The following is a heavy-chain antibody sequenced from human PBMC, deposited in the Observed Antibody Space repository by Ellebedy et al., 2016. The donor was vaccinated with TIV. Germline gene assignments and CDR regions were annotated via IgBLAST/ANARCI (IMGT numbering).Heavy chain of an antibody. CDR3: ARALAASGKVTYYYGMDV. CDR2: IYFSGST. Sequence: GSLRLXCTVSGGYLRTYYWSWIRQTPGKGLEWIGYIYFSGSTDYNPSLKSRVTISVDTSKNQFSLNLRSVTAADTAVYYCARALAASGKVTYYYGMDVWGQGTTVTVSS. D-gene: IGHD6-13*01. J-gene: IGHJ6*02. V-gene: IGHV4-59*01. CDR1: GGYLRTYY.